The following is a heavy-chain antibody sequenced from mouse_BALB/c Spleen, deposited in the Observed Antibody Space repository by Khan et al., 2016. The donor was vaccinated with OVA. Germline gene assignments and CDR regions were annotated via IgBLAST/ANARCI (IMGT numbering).Heavy chain of an antibody. D-gene: IGHD1-1*01. CDR2: VAPGSGIT. CDR1: GYIFTSYW. CDR3: ARIQYYYGSNLYAMDY. Sequence: DLVKPGASVKPSCKASGYIFTSYWINWIKQRPGQGLEWIGRVAPGSGITYYNEMFKGKATLTVDTSSSTAYIQLSSLASEDSAVYFCARIQYYYGSNLYAMDYWGQGTSVPVSS. J-gene: IGHJ4*01. V-gene: IGHV1S41*01.